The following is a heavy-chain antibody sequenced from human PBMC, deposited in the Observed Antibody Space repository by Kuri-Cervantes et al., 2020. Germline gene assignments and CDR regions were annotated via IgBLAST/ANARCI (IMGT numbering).Heavy chain of an antibody. D-gene: IGHD2-15*01. Sequence: GESLKISCAASGFTFSSYSMNWVRQAPGKGLEWVSGISGSGDSTDHADSVKGRFTISRDNSKNTLYLQMNSLRAEDTAVYYCSGYCSGGSCYAPYYFDYWGQGTLVTVSS. CDR1: GFTFSSYS. V-gene: IGHV3-23*01. CDR3: SGYCSGGSCYAPYYFDY. J-gene: IGHJ4*02. CDR2: ISGSGDST.